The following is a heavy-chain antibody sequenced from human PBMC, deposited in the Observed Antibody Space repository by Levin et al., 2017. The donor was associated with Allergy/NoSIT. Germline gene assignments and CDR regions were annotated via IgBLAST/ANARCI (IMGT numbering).Heavy chain of an antibody. CDR2: ISSSSSYT. J-gene: IGHJ4*02. D-gene: IGHD4-17*01. V-gene: IGHV3-11*05. Sequence: PGGSLRLSCAASGFTFSDYYMSWIRQAPGKGLEWVSYISSSSSYTNYADSVKGRFTISRDNAKNSLYLQMNSLRAEDTAVYYCARDGIVYGDYQGGYWGQGTLVTVSS. CDR3: ARDGIVYGDYQGGY. CDR1: GFTFSDYY.